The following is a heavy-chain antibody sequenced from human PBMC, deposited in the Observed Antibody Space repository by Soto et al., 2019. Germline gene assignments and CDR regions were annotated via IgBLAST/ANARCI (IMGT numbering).Heavy chain of an antibody. J-gene: IGHJ5*02. CDR3: ARAGPRMSSSGWSPWFDP. Sequence: QVQLVQSGAEVKKPGSSVKVSCKASGGTFSSYTISWVRQAPGQGLEWMGRIIPILGIANYAQKFQGRVTIPAAKSTSTAYMELSSLRAEDTAVYYCARAGPRMSSSGWSPWFDPWGQGTLVTVSS. CDR1: GGTFSSYT. D-gene: IGHD6-19*01. CDR2: IIPILGIA. V-gene: IGHV1-69*02.